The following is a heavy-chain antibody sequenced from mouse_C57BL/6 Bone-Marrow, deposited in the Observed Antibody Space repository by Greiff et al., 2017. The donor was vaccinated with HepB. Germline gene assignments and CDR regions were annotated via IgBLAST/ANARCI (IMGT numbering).Heavy chain of an antibody. CDR1: GYTFTSYW. J-gene: IGHJ2*01. CDR2: IDPSDSYT. V-gene: IGHV1-50*01. D-gene: IGHD2-4*01. CDR3: ARSHYYDYEDY. Sequence: VQLQQPGAELVKPGASVKLSCKASGYTFTSYWMQWVKQRPGQGLEWIGEIDPSDSYTNYNQKFKGKATLTVDTSSSTAYMQLSSLTSEDSAVYYCARSHYYDYEDYWGQGTTLTVSS.